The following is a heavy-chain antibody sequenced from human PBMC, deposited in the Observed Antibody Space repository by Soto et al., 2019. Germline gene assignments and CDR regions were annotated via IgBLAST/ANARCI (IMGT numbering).Heavy chain of an antibody. Sequence: GASLKVSCNASGYTFTSYDINWVRQATGQGLEWMGWMNPNSGNTGYAQKFQGRVTMTRNTSISTDYMELSSLRSEDTAVYYCARGLKLARVPLRXWGQGTLVTVSX. CDR3: ARGLKLARVPLRX. CDR1: GYTFTSYD. V-gene: IGHV1-8*01. CDR2: MNPNSGNT. J-gene: IGHJ4*02. D-gene: IGHD2-2*01.